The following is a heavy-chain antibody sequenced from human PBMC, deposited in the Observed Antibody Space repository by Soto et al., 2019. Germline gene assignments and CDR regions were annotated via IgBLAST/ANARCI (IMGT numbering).Heavy chain of an antibody. CDR3: ARGPDDSDVPRWDY. Sequence: QVQLMQSGAEVRKPGASVRLSCETSGYNFNQYYIYWVRQAPGQGLEWMGIINLRGGTTEYAHKLRGRVTVTGDTSTRTAYMELRSLRSDDTAIYFCARGPDDSDVPRWDYWGQGTLVTVSS. CDR2: INLRGGTT. J-gene: IGHJ4*02. V-gene: IGHV1-46*02. CDR1: GYNFNQYY. D-gene: IGHD4-17*01.